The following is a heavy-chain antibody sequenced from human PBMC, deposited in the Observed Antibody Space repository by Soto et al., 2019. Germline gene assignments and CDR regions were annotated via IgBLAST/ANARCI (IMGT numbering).Heavy chain of an antibody. V-gene: IGHV3-23*01. Sequence: PGGSLRLSCAASGFTFSAYAMTWVRQAPGKGLEWVSSISGGGLNTYYADSVKGRFTISRDNSKNTVSLQMNNLRAEDTAVYYCAKPLPYYDFWSGYSSAFDYWGQGTLVTVSS. J-gene: IGHJ4*02. CDR1: GFTFSAYA. CDR2: ISGGGLNT. D-gene: IGHD3-3*01. CDR3: AKPLPYYDFWSGYSSAFDY.